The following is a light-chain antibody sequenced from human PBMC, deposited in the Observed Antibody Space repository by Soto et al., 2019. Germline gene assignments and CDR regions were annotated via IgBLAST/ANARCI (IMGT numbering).Light chain of an antibody. CDR2: DVT. J-gene: IGLJ2*01. Sequence: QSALTQPRSVSGSPGQSVTISCSGTDSDVGGYNYVSWYQQQPGKAPKLMIYDVTKRPSGVPDRFSGSKSGNTASLTISGLQAEDEADYYCCSYAGRYTKVFGGGTKLTVL. CDR3: CSYAGRYTKV. CDR1: DSDVGGYNY. V-gene: IGLV2-11*01.